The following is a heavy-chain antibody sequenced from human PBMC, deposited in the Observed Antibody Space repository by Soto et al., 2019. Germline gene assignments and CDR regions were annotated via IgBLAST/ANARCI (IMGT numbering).Heavy chain of an antibody. CDR3: ARSLYSGSYPNWFDP. Sequence: SETLSLTCTVSGGSISSYYWSWIRQPPGKGLEYIGYIYYSGSTNYNPSLKSRVTISVDTSKKQFSLKLSSVTAADTAVYYCARSLYSGSYPNWFDPWGHGTLVTVSS. CDR1: GGSISSYY. J-gene: IGHJ5*02. V-gene: IGHV4-59*01. CDR2: IYYSGST. D-gene: IGHD1-26*01.